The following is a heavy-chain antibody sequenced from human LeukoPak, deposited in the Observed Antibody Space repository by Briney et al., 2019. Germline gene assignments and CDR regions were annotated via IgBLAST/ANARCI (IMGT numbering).Heavy chain of an antibody. Sequence: SETLSPTCTVSGGSISSSSYYWGWIRQPPGKGLEWIGSIYYSGSTYYNPSLKSRVTISVDTSKNQFSLKLSSVTAADTAVYYCARVVAAAGNNWFDPWGQGTLVTVSS. CDR2: IYYSGST. V-gene: IGHV4-39*07. CDR1: GGSISSSSYY. D-gene: IGHD6-13*01. CDR3: ARVVAAAGNNWFDP. J-gene: IGHJ5*02.